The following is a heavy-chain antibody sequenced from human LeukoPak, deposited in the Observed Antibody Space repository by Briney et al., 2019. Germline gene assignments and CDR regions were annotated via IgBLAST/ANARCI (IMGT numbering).Heavy chain of an antibody. J-gene: IGHJ4*02. CDR3: ASLGRDGYSGYFDY. V-gene: IGHV3-53*01. CDR2: IYSGGST. Sequence: GGSLRLSCAASGFIVSSNYMSWVRQAPGKGLEWVSVIYSGGSTYYADSVKGRFTISRDNSKNTLYLQMNSLRAEDTAVYYCASLGRDGYSGYFDYWGQGTLVTVSS. D-gene: IGHD5-24*01. CDR1: GFIVSSNY.